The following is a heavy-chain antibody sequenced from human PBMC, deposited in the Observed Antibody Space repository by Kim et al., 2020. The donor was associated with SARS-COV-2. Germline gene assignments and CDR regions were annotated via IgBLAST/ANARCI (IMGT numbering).Heavy chain of an antibody. V-gene: IGHV6-1*01. Sequence: SQTLSLTCAISGDSVSSNSAAWHWIRQSPSRGLEWLGKTYYRSKWSADYALSVQSRITFNPDTSKNHFSLQLNSVTPEDTAIYYCARRNSRGGGLDYWGQGTLVTVSS. J-gene: IGHJ4*02. CDR2: TYYRSKWSA. CDR1: GDSVSSNSAA. CDR3: ARRNSRGGGLDY. D-gene: IGHD3-22*01.